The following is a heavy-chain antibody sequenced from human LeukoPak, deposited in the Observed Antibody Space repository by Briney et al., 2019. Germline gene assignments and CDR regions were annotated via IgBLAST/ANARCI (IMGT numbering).Heavy chain of an antibody. J-gene: IGHJ4*02. CDR3: ARTEYSGSYYVTNY. CDR2: INHSGST. CDR1: GFTFSSYW. D-gene: IGHD1-26*01. V-gene: IGHV4-34*01. Sequence: PGGSLRLSCAASGFTFSSYWMSWVRQAPGKGLEWIGEINHSGSTNYNPSLKSRVTISVDTSKNQFSLKLSSVTAADTAVYYCARTEYSGSYYVTNYWGQGTLVTVSS.